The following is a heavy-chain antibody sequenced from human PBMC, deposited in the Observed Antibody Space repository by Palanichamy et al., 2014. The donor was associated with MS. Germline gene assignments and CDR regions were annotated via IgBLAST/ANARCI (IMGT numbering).Heavy chain of an antibody. V-gene: IGHV3-7*01. J-gene: IGHJ4*01. Sequence: EVQLVESGGGLVQPGGSLRLSCEASGFTFSSYWMSWVRQAPGKGLEWVANIKQDGSERYYVDSVKGRFTISRDNAKSSLYLQMNGLRSEDTAVYYCATIASPVTPYFDYWGQGTLVTVSS. CDR3: ATIASPVTPYFDY. CDR1: GFTFSSYW. D-gene: IGHD6-13*01. CDR2: IKQDGSER.